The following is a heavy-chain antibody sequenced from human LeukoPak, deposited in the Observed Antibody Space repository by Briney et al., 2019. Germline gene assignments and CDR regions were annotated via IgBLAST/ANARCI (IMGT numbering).Heavy chain of an antibody. CDR2: IYYSEST. CDR3: ARHAYGGLNYYGLDV. V-gene: IGHV4-59*08. J-gene: IGHJ6*02. CDR1: GGSIRSYY. Sequence: SETLSLTCPVSGGSIRSYYWSWLRQPPGKGLQWIAYIYYSESTNYNPSLKSRVTISVDTYKNQFSLKLSSVTAADTAVYYCARHAYGGLNYYGLDVWGQGTTVTVSS. D-gene: IGHD2-21*01.